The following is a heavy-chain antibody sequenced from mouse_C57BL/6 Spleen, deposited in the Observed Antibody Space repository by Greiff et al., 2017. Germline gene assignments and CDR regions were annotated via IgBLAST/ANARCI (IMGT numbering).Heavy chain of an antibody. J-gene: IGHJ4*01. Sequence: EVMLVESGGGLVQPGGFLKLSCAVSGFTFSDYGMLWVRQAPEKGLEWVAYISSGSSTFYYADTVKGRFTISRDNAKNTLFLQMTSLRSEDTAMYYCARGLYYAMDNWGQENSETV. V-gene: IGHV5-17*01. CDR1: GFTFSDYG. CDR3: ARGLYYAMDN. CDR2: ISSGSSTF.